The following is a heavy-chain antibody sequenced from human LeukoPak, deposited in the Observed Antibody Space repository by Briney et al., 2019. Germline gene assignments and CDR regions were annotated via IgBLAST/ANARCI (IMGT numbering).Heavy chain of an antibody. CDR2: IHTSGNS. CDR1: SGSMNDYY. Sequence: PSETLSLTCTVASGSMNDYYWSWIRQPAGKGLEFIGRIHTSGNSNYNPSLKSRVTMSVDTSNNQFSLRLSSVTAADTAVYYCAREGCRGGSCYPYWGQGTLVTVSS. D-gene: IGHD2-15*01. V-gene: IGHV4-4*07. J-gene: IGHJ4*02. CDR3: AREGCRGGSCYPY.